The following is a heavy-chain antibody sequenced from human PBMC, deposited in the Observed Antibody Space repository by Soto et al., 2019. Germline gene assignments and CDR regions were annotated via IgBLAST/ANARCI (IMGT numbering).Heavy chain of an antibody. CDR3: AHSQRRFLEWLPAVFDY. J-gene: IGHJ4*02. Sequence: SGPTLVNPTQTLTLTCTFSGFSLSTSGVGVGWIRQPPGKALEWLALIYWNDDKRYSPSLKSRLTITKDTSKNQVVLTMTNMDPVDTATYYCAHSQRRFLEWLPAVFDYWGQGTLVTVSS. D-gene: IGHD3-3*01. CDR1: GFSLSTSGVG. CDR2: IYWNDDK. V-gene: IGHV2-5*01.